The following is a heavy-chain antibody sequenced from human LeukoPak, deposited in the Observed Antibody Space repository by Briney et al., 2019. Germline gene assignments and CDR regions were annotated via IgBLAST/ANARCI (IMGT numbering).Heavy chain of an antibody. CDR1: GFTFSDYY. CDR3: ARDSPTVTHFDY. CDR2: ISSSGSTI. D-gene: IGHD4-17*01. V-gene: IGHV3-11*04. J-gene: IGHJ4*02. Sequence: GGSLRLSCAASGFTFSDYYMSWLRQAPGKGLEWVSYISSSGSTIYYADSVKGRFTISRDNAKNSLYLQMNSLRAEDTAVYYCARDSPTVTHFDYWGQGTLVTVSS.